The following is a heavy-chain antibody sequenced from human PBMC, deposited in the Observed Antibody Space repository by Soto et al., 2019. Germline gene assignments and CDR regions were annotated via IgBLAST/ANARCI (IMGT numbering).Heavy chain of an antibody. CDR1: GFTFEDYV. D-gene: IGHD1-26*01. V-gene: IGHV3-9*01. CDR3: ARSWRGSTSGRGDV. J-gene: IGHJ6*02. Sequence: EVQLVESGGGLVQPGRSLRVSCVGAGFTFEDYVMHWVRQVPGKGLEWVSHISWDGYSIGYAGSVRGRFTISRDNAKNSMELQMNSLRPEDTALDYGARSWRGSTSGRGDVWGQGTTVTVSS. CDR2: ISWDGYSI.